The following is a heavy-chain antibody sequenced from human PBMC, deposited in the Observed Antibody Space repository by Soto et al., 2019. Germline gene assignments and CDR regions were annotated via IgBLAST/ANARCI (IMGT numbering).Heavy chain of an antibody. J-gene: IGHJ4*02. CDR2: INYLGNT. V-gene: IGHV4-59*01. CDR1: GGSIGSFY. CDR3: ARAKGIDFRPVDS. D-gene: IGHD4-4*01. Sequence: SETLSLTCIVSGGSIGSFYWSWIRQPPGRGLEWIGYINYLGNTKYNPSLRGRITLSVDTSKNQISLKLTSVTPADTAVYFCARAKGIDFRPVDSWGQGAMVTV.